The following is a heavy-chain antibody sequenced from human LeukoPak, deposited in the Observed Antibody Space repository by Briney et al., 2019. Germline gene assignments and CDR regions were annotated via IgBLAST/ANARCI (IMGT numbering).Heavy chain of an antibody. CDR3: ARALGIAAAGTAGGDWFDP. CDR2: INAANGNT. D-gene: IGHD6-13*01. CDR1: GYSFSIYA. V-gene: IGHV1-3*01. J-gene: IGHJ5*02. Sequence: GASVKVSCKGSGYSFSIYAMHWVRQGPGQRLEWMGWINAANGNTKYSQKFQGRVTITRDTSASTAYMELSSLRSEDTAVYYCARALGIAAAGTAGGDWFDPWGQGTLVTVSS.